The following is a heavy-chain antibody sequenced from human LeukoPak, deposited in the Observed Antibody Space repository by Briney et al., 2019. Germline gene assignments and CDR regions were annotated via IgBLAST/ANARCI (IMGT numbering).Heavy chain of an antibody. CDR2: ISYDGVHK. D-gene: IGHD5-24*01. V-gene: IGHV3-30*04. CDR1: GFTFRNYA. J-gene: IGHJ4*02. Sequence: GGSLRLSCAAFGFTFRNYAMHWVRPTPDKGREWVAAISYDGVHKNYADSVKARFTTSRDAPKNTLYLQMNSLRTEDTGLYYCARDEFDGYNLGPSIYWGQGTLVTVSS. CDR3: ARDEFDGYNLGPSIY.